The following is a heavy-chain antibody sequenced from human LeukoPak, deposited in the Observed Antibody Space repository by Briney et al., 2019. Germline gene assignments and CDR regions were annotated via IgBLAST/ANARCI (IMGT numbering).Heavy chain of an antibody. V-gene: IGHV3-7*01. CDR3: ARFVDSYGYIDY. CDR1: GFTFSRYW. Sequence: PGGSLRLSCAASGFTFSRYWMSWVRQARGKGLEGVANIKQDGSEKYYGDSLKARFTISRDNAKNTRYLQMTSLRAENTAVYYCARFVDSYGYIDYWGQGTLVTVSS. CDR2: IKQDGSEK. D-gene: IGHD5-18*01. J-gene: IGHJ4*02.